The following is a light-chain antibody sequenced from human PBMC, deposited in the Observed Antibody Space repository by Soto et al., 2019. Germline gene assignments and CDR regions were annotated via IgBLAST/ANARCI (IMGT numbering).Light chain of an antibody. J-gene: IGKJ2*01. Sequence: DIQMTPSPSSLSASVGDRVTITCQASQDISNYLNWYQQKPGKAPKLLIYDASNLETGVPSRFSGSGSGTDFTFTISSLQPEDIGTYYRQQYDNLPLMYTFGQGTKLEIK. CDR3: QQYDNLPLMYT. V-gene: IGKV1-33*01. CDR2: DAS. CDR1: QDISNY.